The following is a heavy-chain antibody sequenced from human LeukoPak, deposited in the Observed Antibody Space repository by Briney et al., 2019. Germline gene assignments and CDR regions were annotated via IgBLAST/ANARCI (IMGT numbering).Heavy chain of an antibody. V-gene: IGHV3-48*02. CDR1: GFTFSSHD. J-gene: IGHJ4*02. CDR2: ISTSSSSI. CDR3: ARSFDF. Sequence: PGGSLRLSCAASGFTFSSHDMNWVRQAPGKGLEWVSYISTSSSSIYYADSVKGRFTISRDNAKNSLYLQMNSLRDEDTAVYYCARSFDFWGQGTLLTVSS.